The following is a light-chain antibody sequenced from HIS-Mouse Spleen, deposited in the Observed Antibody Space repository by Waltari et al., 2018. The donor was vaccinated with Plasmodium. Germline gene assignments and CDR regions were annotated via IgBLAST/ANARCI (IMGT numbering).Light chain of an antibody. J-gene: IGKJ2*01. V-gene: IGKV1D-8*02. CDR3: QQYYSFPDT. Sequence: AIWLTQSPSLLSASTGDRVTISRLMSQGISSYLAWYQQKPGKAPELLIYAASTLQSGGPSRFSGSGSGTDVTLTISCLQSEDFATYFCQQYYSFPDTVGQGTKLEIK. CDR2: AAS. CDR1: QGISSY.